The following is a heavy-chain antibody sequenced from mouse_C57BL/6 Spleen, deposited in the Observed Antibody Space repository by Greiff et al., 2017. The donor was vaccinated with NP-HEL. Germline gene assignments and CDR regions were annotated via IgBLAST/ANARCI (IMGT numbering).Heavy chain of an antibody. V-gene: IGHV1-15*01. CDR1: GYTFTDYE. Sequence: QVHVKQSGAELVRPGASVTLSCKASGYTFTDYEMHWVKQTPVHGLEWIGAIDPETGGTAYNQKFKGKAILTADKSSSTAYMELRSLTSEDSAVYYCTRGTLYYGSSYRFAYWGQGTLVTVSA. J-gene: IGHJ3*01. CDR2: IDPETGGT. D-gene: IGHD1-1*01. CDR3: TRGTLYYGSSYRFAY.